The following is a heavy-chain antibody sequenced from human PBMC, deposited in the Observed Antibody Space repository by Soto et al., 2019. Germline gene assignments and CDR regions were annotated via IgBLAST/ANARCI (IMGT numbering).Heavy chain of an antibody. CDR1: GDTFTSYG. V-gene: IGHV1-18*01. D-gene: IGHD6-13*01. CDR3: ARDSSSWSSPPTDWFDP. Sequence: ASVKVSCKASGDTFTSYGISWVRHAPGEGLEWMEWISAYNGNTNYVQKLQGRVTMTTDTSTSTAYMELRSLRSDDTAVYYCARDSSSWSSPPTDWFDPWGQGTLVTVSS. CDR2: ISAYNGNT. J-gene: IGHJ5*02.